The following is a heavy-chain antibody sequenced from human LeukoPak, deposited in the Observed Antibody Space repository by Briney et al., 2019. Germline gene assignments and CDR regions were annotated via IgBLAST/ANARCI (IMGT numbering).Heavy chain of an antibody. CDR3: ARGVSSGWYLMAPNWFDP. J-gene: IGHJ5*02. CDR2: MNPNSGNT. D-gene: IGHD6-19*01. CDR1: GYTFTSYD. Sequence: ASVKVSCKASGYTFTSYDINWVRQATGQGLEWMGWMNPNSGNTGYAQKFQGRVTMTRNTSISTAYMELSSPRSEDTAVYYCARGVSSGWYLMAPNWFDPWGQGTLVTVSS. V-gene: IGHV1-8*01.